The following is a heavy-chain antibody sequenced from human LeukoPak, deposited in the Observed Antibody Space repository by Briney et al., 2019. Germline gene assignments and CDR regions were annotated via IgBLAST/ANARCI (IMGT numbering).Heavy chain of an antibody. J-gene: IGHJ5*02. Sequence: PGGSLRLSCAASGFTFSNYWMHWVRQAPGKGLVWVSRINSDGSSTNYADSVKGRFTISKDNSKNTLYLQMNSLRGDDSAMYYCASGITETMGWFDPWGQGTLVTVSS. D-gene: IGHD1-7*01. CDR3: ASGITETMGWFDP. CDR2: INSDGSST. CDR1: GFTFSNYW. V-gene: IGHV3-74*01.